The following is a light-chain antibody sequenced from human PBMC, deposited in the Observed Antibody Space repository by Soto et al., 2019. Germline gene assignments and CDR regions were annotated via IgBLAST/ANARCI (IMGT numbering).Light chain of an antibody. CDR1: SYNIGSNT. CDR2: RND. J-gene: IGLJ2*01. V-gene: IGLV1-44*01. CDR3: GTWDDSLNGPL. Sequence: QSVLTQPPSASGTPGQTVTISCSGSSYNIGSNTVTWYQQLPGTAPKLLIYRNDQRPSGVPDRFSGSKSGTSASLAISGLQSEDEAGYYCGTWDDSLNGPLFGGATKLTVL.